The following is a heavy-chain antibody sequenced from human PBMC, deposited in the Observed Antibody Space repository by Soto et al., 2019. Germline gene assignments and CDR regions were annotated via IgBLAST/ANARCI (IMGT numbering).Heavy chain of an antibody. Sequence: ASVKVSCKASGYTFTSYYMHWVRQAPGQGLEWMGIINPSGGSTSYAQKFQGRVTMTRDTSTSTAYMELSSLRSEDTAVYYCARDPSPYGDYVVSWVRLSMDVWGQGTTVTVSS. V-gene: IGHV1-46*01. CDR1: GYTFTSYY. J-gene: IGHJ6*02. D-gene: IGHD4-17*01. CDR3: ARDPSPYGDYVVSWVRLSMDV. CDR2: INPSGGST.